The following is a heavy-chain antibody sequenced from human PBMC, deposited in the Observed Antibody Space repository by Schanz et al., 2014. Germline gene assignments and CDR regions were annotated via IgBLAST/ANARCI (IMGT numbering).Heavy chain of an antibody. CDR2: IRYDGSNQ. CDR1: GFTFYNYA. Sequence: VRLVESGGCLVQPGGSLRLSCAASGFTFYNYAMTWVRQAPGKGLEWVAFIRYDGSNQYYADSVKGRFTISRDNSKNTLYLQMNSLRTEDTAVYYCAKAPYADYGYFHYWGRGTLVSVSS. CDR3: AKAPYADYGYFHY. J-gene: IGHJ2*01. D-gene: IGHD4-17*01. V-gene: IGHV3-30*02.